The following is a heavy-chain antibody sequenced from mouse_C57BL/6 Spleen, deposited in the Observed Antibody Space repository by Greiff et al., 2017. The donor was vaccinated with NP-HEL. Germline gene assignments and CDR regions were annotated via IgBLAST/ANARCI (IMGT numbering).Heavy chain of an antibody. CDR1: GFTFSSYA. J-gene: IGHJ3*01. CDR3: ARGGYDYDERGFAY. Sequence: EVKVEESGGGLVKPGGSLKLSCAASGFTFSSYAMSWVRQTPEKRLEWVATISDGGSYTYYPDNVKGRFTISRDNAKNNLYLQMSHLKSEDTAMYYCARGGYDYDERGFAYWGQGTLVTVSA. CDR2: ISDGGSYT. D-gene: IGHD2-4*01. V-gene: IGHV5-4*03.